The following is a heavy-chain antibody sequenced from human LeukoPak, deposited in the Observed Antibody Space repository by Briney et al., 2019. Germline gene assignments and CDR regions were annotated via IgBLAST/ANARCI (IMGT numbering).Heavy chain of an antibody. CDR2: ISVSSSDL. Sequence: GESLRLSCAASGFTFSAYTMNWVRQAPGKGLEWVSSISVSSSDLYYADSVKEYYADSVKSRFTISRDNARNSLDLQMNSLEVEDTAVYYCARDSVVGLYQLPGGLDYWGQGVLVTVSS. CDR3: ARDSVVGLYQLPGGLDY. D-gene: IGHD2-2*01. J-gene: IGHJ4*02. CDR1: GFTFSAYT. V-gene: IGHV3-21*01.